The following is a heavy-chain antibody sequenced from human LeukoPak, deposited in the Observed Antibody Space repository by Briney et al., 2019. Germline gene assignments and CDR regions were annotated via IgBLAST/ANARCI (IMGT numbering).Heavy chain of an antibody. D-gene: IGHD1-26*01. CDR1: GGSISSGDYY. V-gene: IGHV4-30-2*01. CDR2: IYHSGGT. J-gene: IGHJ4*02. CDR3: ARDPSQVGATNPPPYYFDS. Sequence: SKTLSLTCTVSGGSISSGDYYWSWIRQPPGKGLEWIGYIYHSGGTFYNPSLKSRITISVDKSQNQFSLKLNSVTAADTAVYYCARDPSQVGATNPPPYYFDSWGQGTLVTVSS.